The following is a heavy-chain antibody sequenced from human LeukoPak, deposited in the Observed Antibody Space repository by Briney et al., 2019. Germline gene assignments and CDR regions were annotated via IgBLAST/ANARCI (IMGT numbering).Heavy chain of an antibody. CDR1: GFGFSFYS. V-gene: IGHV3-48*02. J-gene: IGHJ3*01. CDR2: ISSDSSSI. Sequence: PGGSLRLSCVASGFGFSFYSMNWVRQAPGKGLEWLSYISSDSSSIYDADSVKGRFAISRDNGKNSLYLQMNHLRDDDTAVYYCXXXXXGWYNDAFDLWGQGTRVIVSS. D-gene: IGHD6-19*01. CDR3: XXXXXGWYNDAFDL.